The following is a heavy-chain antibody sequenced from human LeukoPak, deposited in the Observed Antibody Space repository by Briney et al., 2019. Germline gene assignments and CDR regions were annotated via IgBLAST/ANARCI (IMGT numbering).Heavy chain of an antibody. CDR2: INWNGDSI. D-gene: IGHD3-10*02. Sequence: GGSLRLSCAASGFTFDDYGMSWVRQAPGKGLEWVSGINWNGDSIGYVDSVKGRFTISRDNAKNSLYLQMNSLRAEDTAVYYCAKLGITMIGGVWGKGTTVTISS. V-gene: IGHV3-20*04. CDR1: GFTFDDYG. J-gene: IGHJ6*04. CDR3: AKLGITMIGGV.